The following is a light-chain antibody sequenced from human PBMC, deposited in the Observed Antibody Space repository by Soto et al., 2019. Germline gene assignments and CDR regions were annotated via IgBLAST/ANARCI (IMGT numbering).Light chain of an antibody. Sequence: EIVLTQSPATLSLSPGERATLFCRASQGVSSYLAWYQQKPGQAPRLLIYDASNRATGIPARFSGSGPGTDFTLTISSLEPEDFAVYYCQQRSNWRSTFGQGTRLEIK. CDR3: QQRSNWRST. CDR2: DAS. J-gene: IGKJ5*01. CDR1: QGVSSY. V-gene: IGKV3D-11*01.